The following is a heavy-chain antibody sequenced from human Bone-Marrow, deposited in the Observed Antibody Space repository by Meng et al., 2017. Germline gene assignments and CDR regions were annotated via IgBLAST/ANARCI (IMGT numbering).Heavy chain of an antibody. CDR3: ARESSSSWYFFPGLVRWFDP. Sequence: SVKVSCKASGGTFSSYTISWVRQAPGQGLEWMGRIIPILGIANYAQKFQGRVTITADKSTSTAYMELSSLRSEDTAVYYCARESSSSWYFFPGLVRWFDPWGQGTLVTVSS. V-gene: IGHV1-69*04. D-gene: IGHD6-13*01. CDR1: GGTFSSYT. J-gene: IGHJ5*02. CDR2: IIPILGIA.